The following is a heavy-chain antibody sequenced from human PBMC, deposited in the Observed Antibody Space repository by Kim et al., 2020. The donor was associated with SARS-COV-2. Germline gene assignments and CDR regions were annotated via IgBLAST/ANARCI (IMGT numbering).Heavy chain of an antibody. Sequence: ASVKVSCKASGYTFTSYAMNWVRQAPGQGLEWMGWINTNTGNPTYAQGFTGRFVFSLDTSVSTAYLQISSLKAEDTAVYYCARATEEDTAMDYGYYYYYGMDVWGQGTTVTVSS. V-gene: IGHV7-4-1*02. CDR1: GYTFTSYA. J-gene: IGHJ6*02. D-gene: IGHD5-18*01. CDR2: INTNTGNP. CDR3: ARATEEDTAMDYGYYYYYGMDV.